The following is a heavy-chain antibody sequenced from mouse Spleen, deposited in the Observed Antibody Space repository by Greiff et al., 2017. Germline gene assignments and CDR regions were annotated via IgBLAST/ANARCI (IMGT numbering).Heavy chain of an antibody. V-gene: IGHV1-82*01. CDR3: ARSIYYYGSSGYYYAMDY. J-gene: IGHJ4*01. D-gene: IGHD1-1*01. Sequence: VKLMESGPELVKPGASVKISCKASGYAFSSSWMNWVKQRPGKGLEWIGRIYPGDGDTNYNGKFKGKATLTADKSSSTAYMQLSSLTSEDSAVYFCARSIYYYGSSGYYYAMDYWGQGTSVTVSS. CDR2: IYPGDGDT. CDR1: GYAFSSSW.